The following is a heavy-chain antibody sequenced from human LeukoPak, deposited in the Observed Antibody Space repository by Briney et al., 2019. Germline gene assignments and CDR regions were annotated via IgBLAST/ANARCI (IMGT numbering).Heavy chain of an antibody. CDR1: GFDFSSNW. Sequence: GGSLRLSCAASGFDFSSNWMHWVRHAPGQGLVWVSRIKGDGISTNYADSVKGRFTISRDIAKNTLYLQMNSLRAEDTAVYYCAREEPNVGGDFDYWGQGTLVTVSS. D-gene: IGHD1-14*01. V-gene: IGHV3-74*01. J-gene: IGHJ4*02. CDR2: IKGDGIST. CDR3: AREEPNVGGDFDY.